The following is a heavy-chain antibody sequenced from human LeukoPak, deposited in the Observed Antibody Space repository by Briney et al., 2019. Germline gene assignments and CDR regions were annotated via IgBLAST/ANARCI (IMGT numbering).Heavy chain of an antibody. J-gene: IGHJ6*02. Sequence: ASVKVSCKASGYTFTSYCMHWERQAPGQGLEWMGIINPSGGSTSYAQKFQGRVTMTRDTSTSTVYMELSSLRSEDTAVYYCARDQAVINRGLDYYYYGMDVWGQGTTVTVSS. CDR3: ARDQAVINRGLDYYYYGMDV. CDR2: INPSGGST. CDR1: GYTFTSYC. D-gene: IGHD3-22*01. V-gene: IGHV1-46*01.